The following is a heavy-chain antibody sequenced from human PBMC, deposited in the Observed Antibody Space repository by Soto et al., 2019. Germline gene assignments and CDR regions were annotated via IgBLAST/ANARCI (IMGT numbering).Heavy chain of an antibody. V-gene: IGHV3-30-3*01. CDR1: GFTFSSCA. J-gene: IGHJ4*02. D-gene: IGHD5-12*01. Sequence: QVQLVESGGGVVQPGRSLRLSCAASGFTFSSCAMHWVRQAPGKGLEWVAVIIYDGNDKYYADSVQGRFTISRDNSKNTLYLQMNSLRPEDTAVYYCAAELGNSGYDGHDYWGQGTLVTVSS. CDR2: IIYDGNDK. CDR3: AAELGNSGYDGHDY.